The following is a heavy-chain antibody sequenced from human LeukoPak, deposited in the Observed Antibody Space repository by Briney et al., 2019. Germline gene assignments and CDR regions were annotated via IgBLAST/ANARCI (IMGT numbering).Heavy chain of an antibody. Sequence: GASVKVSCKASGYTFTSYDINWVRQATGQGLEWMGWMNPNSGNTGYAQKFQGRVTMTRNTSISTAYMELSSLRSEDTAVYYCARRGRRELPGGLDAFDIWGQGTMVTVSS. CDR1: GYTFTSYD. D-gene: IGHD1-26*01. CDR2: MNPNSGNT. V-gene: IGHV1-8*01. J-gene: IGHJ3*02. CDR3: ARRGRRELPGGLDAFDI.